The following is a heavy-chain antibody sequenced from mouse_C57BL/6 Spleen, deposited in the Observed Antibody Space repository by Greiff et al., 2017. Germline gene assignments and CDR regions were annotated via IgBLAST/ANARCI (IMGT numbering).Heavy chain of an antibody. D-gene: IGHD2-4*01. Sequence: VKLQQSGAELVRPGTSVKVSCKASGYAFTNYLIEWVKQRPGQGLEWIGVINPGSGGTNYNEKFKGKATLTADKSSSTAYMQLSSLTSEDSAVYFCAREDDYTWFAYWGQGTLVSVSA. CDR3: AREDDYTWFAY. CDR1: GYAFTNYL. CDR2: INPGSGGT. V-gene: IGHV1-54*01. J-gene: IGHJ3*01.